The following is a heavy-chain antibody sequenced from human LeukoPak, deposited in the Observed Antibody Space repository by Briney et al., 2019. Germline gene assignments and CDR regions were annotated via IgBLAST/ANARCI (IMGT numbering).Heavy chain of an antibody. CDR3: ARLEAVGGPDDY. CDR2: ISAYNGNT. CDR1: GYTFTSYG. D-gene: IGHD6-19*01. Sequence: ASVKVSCKASGYTFTSYGVSWVRQAPGQGLEWMGWISAYNGNTNYAQKLQGRVTMTTDTSTSTAYMELRSLRSDDTAVYYCARLEAVGGPDDYWGQGTLVTVSS. V-gene: IGHV1-18*01. J-gene: IGHJ4*02.